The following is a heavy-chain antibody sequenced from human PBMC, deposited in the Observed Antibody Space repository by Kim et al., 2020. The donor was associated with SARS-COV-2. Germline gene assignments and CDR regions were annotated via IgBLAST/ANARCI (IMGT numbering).Heavy chain of an antibody. V-gene: IGHV3-7*01. D-gene: IGHD1-1*01. Sequence: GGSLRLSCAASGFTFSSYWMSWVRQAPGKGLEWVANIKQDGSEKYYVDSVKGRFTISRDNAKNSLYLQMNSLRAEDTAVYYCARDPGDLEPENWFAPWGQGTLVTVSS. CDR2: IKQDGSEK. J-gene: IGHJ5*02. CDR3: ARDPGDLEPENWFAP. CDR1: GFTFSSYW.